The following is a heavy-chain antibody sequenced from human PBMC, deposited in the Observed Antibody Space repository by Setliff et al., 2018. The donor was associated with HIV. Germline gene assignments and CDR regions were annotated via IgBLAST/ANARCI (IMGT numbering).Heavy chain of an antibody. CDR1: GGTFSSYA. V-gene: IGHV1-69*06. J-gene: IGHJ4*02. CDR2: IIPIFGTS. CDR3: ARKGMSRSSWYLDY. D-gene: IGHD6-13*01. Sequence: GASVKVSCKASGGTFSSYAISWVRQAPGQGLEWMGGIIPIFGTSNYAQKFQGRLTITADKSTNTAYMELSSLRSDDTAVYYCARKGMSRSSWYLDYWGQGTLVTVSS.